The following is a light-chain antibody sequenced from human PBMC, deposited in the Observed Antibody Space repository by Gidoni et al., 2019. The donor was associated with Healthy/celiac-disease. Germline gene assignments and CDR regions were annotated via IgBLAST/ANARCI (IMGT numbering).Light chain of an antibody. V-gene: IGKV3-15*01. CDR2: GAS. J-gene: IGKJ1*01. Sequence: EIVLTQSPVILSVSPGERATRSCRASQSVSSNLAWYQPKPGQGFRLLIYGASARATGIPARFSGSGSGTEFTLTISSLQSEDFAVYYCQQYNDWPETFGQGTKVEIK. CDR1: QSVSSN. CDR3: QQYNDWPET.